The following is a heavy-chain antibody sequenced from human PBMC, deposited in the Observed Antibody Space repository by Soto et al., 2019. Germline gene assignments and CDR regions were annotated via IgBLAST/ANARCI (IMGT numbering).Heavy chain of an antibody. Sequence: PGGSLRLSCAASGFTFSRNAMSWVRQAPGKGLEWVSVMSGSGGSTYYADSVTGRFTISRDNSKNTLYLQMNSLRAEDTAVYYCAKGYREPSSSWFDYWGQGTLVTVSS. V-gene: IGHV3-23*01. J-gene: IGHJ4*01. CDR3: AKGYREPSSSWFDY. CDR2: MSGSGGST. CDR1: GFTFSRNA. D-gene: IGHD6-13*01.